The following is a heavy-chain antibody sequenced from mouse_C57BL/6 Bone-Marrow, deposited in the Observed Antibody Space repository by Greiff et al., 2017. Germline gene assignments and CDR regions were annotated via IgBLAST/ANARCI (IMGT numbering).Heavy chain of an antibody. CDR1: GYTFTSYW. J-gene: IGHJ2*01. V-gene: IGHV1-55*01. CDR3: ATRGLLRFFDY. CDR2: IYPGSGST. Sequence: QVQLKQPGAELVKPGASVKMSCKASGYTFTSYWITWVKQRPGQGLEWIGDIYPGSGSTNYNEKFKSKATLTVDTSSSPAYMQLSSLTSEYSAVYYCATRGLLRFFDYWGQGTTLTVSS. D-gene: IGHD1-1*01.